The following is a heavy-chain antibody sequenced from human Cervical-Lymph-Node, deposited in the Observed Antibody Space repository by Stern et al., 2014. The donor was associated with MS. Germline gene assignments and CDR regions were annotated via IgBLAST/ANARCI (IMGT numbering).Heavy chain of an antibody. V-gene: IGHV4-59*01. CDR3: ARHSVGVKDFDS. Sequence: QVQLQESGPGLVKPSETLSLTCTVSGGSIRTSSWSWIRQPPGRGLEWIGCVYYNGTTTHNPSLKSRVTMSVDTSKSQLSLRLHSVTAADTAVYYCARHSVGVKDFDSWGQGTLVTVSS. J-gene: IGHJ4*02. CDR1: GGSIRTSS. CDR2: VYYNGTT. D-gene: IGHD4-23*01.